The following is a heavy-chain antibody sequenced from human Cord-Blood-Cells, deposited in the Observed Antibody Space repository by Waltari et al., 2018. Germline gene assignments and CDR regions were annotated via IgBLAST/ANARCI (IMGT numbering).Heavy chain of an antibody. D-gene: IGHD4-17*01. J-gene: IGHJ5*02. V-gene: IGHV4-34*01. Sequence: QVQLQQWGAGLLKPSETLSRTCAVYGGSFSGYYWRWIRQPPGKGLEWIGEINHSGSTNYNPSLKSRVTISVDTSKNQFSLKLSSVTAADTAVYYCARPHYGDYGWFDPWGQGTLVTVSS. CDR1: GGSFSGYY. CDR3: ARPHYGDYGWFDP. CDR2: INHSGST.